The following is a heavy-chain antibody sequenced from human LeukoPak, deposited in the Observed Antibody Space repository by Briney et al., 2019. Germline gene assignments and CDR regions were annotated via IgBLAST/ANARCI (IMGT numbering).Heavy chain of an antibody. V-gene: IGHV3-23*01. D-gene: IGHD3-22*01. CDR3: PRDQSPHHYDSSGYGAFNL. CDR2: ISASGSRT. CDR1: GFAFNTFD. J-gene: IGHJ3*01. Sequence: GGSLRLSCVPSGFAFNTFDMNWVRQAPGKGLEWVSGISASGSRTYYGNSVKGRFTISRDNSKNTLFLQMNNLTGEDTARYFCPRDQSPHHYDSSGYGAFNLWGQGTMVTVSS.